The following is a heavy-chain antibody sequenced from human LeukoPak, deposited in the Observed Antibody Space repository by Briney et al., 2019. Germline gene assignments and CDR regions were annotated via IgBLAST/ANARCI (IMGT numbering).Heavy chain of an antibody. CDR2: ISYDGSNK. Sequence: GRSLRLSCAASGFTFSSYGMHWVRQAPGKGLEWVAVISYDGSNKYYADSVKGRFTISRDNSKNTLYLQMNSLRAEDTAVYYCAKGKVVPAGWGQGTLVTVSS. CDR1: GFTFSSYG. CDR3: AKGKVVPAG. J-gene: IGHJ4*02. D-gene: IGHD2-2*01. V-gene: IGHV3-30*18.